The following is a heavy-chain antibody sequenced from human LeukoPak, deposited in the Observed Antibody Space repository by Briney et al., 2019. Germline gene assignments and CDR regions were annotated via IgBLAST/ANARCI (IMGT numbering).Heavy chain of an antibody. Sequence: PSETLSLTCTVSGGSISSYYWSWIRQPPGKGLEWIGYIYYSGSTNYNPSPKSRVTISVDTSKNQFSLKLSSVTAADTAVYYCARAGLWFGGFLDYWGQGTLVTVSS. CDR1: GGSISSYY. CDR3: ARAGLWFGGFLDY. J-gene: IGHJ4*02. V-gene: IGHV4-59*01. D-gene: IGHD3-10*01. CDR2: IYYSGST.